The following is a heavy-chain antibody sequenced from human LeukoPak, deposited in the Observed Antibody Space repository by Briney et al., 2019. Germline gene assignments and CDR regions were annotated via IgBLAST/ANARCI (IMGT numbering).Heavy chain of an antibody. V-gene: IGHV5-51*01. CDR1: GSCFTSYW. Sequence: GSALEISCEGAGSCFTSYWIAWGRPMPGKGVEWMGIIYPRDSDSRYSPSFQGQVTISVDKSTSPAYLQWSSLKASDTAVYYCARRGYCSGGNCFSSAFDVWGQGTMVTVSS. CDR3: ARRGYCSGGNCFSSAFDV. CDR2: IYPRDSDS. D-gene: IGHD2-15*01. J-gene: IGHJ3*01.